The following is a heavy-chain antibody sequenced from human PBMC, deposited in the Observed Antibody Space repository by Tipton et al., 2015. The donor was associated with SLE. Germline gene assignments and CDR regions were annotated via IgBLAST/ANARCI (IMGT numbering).Heavy chain of an antibody. Sequence: SLRLSCAASGFMINSFTVNWVRQAPGKGLEWVSSMGTNDRSIHYADSVKGRFTISRDNAKNSLFLQMNSLRPEDTAVYYCARGGLEPFDDWGQGTLVTVSS. J-gene: IGHJ4*02. CDR1: GFMINSFT. V-gene: IGHV3-21*01. CDR2: MGTNDRSI. CDR3: ARGGLEPFDD. D-gene: IGHD3/OR15-3a*01.